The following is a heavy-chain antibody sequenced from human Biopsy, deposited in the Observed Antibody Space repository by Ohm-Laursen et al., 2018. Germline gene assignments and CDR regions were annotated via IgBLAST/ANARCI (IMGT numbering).Heavy chain of an antibody. CDR2: ISWNSYII. J-gene: IGHJ6*02. CDR3: AKGGSSYGFGSFNIFHKYATDV. Sequence: SLRLSCSASGFRFDDYAMHWVRQRPGKGLEWVSGISWNSYIIDYADSVKGRFTVSRDNAKKSLYLQMNTLTAADTAVYFCAKGGSSYGFGSFNIFHKYATDVRGQGTTVTVSS. D-gene: IGHD3-10*01. V-gene: IGHV3-9*01. CDR1: GFRFDDYA.